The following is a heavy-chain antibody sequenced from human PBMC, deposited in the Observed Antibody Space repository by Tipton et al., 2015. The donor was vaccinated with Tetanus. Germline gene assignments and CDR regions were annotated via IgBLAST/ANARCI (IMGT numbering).Heavy chain of an antibody. V-gene: IGHV5-51*01. Sequence: QLVQSGGEVKKPGESLKISCKGSGYIFNNYWIGWVRQKPGKGLEWMGIIYPVDSDTRYSPSFQGQVTISVDKSTNTAYLQWSSLKASDTSMFYCARAHCTDGVCNFDFWGQGALVTVAS. J-gene: IGHJ4*02. CDR2: IYPVDSDT. D-gene: IGHD2-8*01. CDR1: GYIFNNYW. CDR3: ARAHCTDGVCNFDF.